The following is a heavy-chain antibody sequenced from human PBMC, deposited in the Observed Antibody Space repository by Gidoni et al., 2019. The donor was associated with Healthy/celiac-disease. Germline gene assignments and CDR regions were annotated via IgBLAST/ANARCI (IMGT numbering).Heavy chain of an antibody. D-gene: IGHD3-3*01. CDR3: AREINDFWSGYPPGYFDY. J-gene: IGHJ4*02. CDR2: ISSSSSTI. V-gene: IGHV3-48*02. Sequence: EVQLVESGGGLVQPGGSLRLSCAASGFTFSSYSRNWVRQAPGKGLEWVSYISSSSSTIYYADSVKGRFTISRDNAKNSLYLQMNSLRDEDTAVYYCAREINDFWSGYPPGYFDYWGQGTLVTVSS. CDR1: GFTFSSYS.